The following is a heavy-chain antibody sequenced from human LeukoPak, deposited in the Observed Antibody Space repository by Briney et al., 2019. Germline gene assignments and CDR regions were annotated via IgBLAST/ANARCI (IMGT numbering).Heavy chain of an antibody. D-gene: IGHD2-21*01. Sequence: PGGSLRLSCAASGFTFSTYSMNWVRQAPGKGLECVSSSSSSSSYKYYADSVKGRFAISRDNAKNSLYLQMNSLKPEDTAVYYCTRDSPNEVMLWWSIDYWGQGTLVTVSS. J-gene: IGHJ4*02. CDR2: SSSSSSYK. CDR3: TRDSPNEVMLWWSIDY. CDR1: GFTFSTYS. V-gene: IGHV3-21*01.